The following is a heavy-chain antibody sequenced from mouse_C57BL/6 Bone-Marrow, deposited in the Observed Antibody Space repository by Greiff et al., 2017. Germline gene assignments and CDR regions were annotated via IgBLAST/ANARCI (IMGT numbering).Heavy chain of an antibody. Sequence: VQLQQPGAELVRPGTSVKLSCKASGYTFTSYWMHWVKQRPGQGLEWIGVIDTSDSYTNYNQKFKGKATLTVDKSSSTAYMQLSSLTSEDSAVYYCARSDDYGEAYFDYWGQGTTLTVSS. CDR1: GYTFTSYW. CDR2: IDTSDSYT. J-gene: IGHJ2*01. V-gene: IGHV1-59*01. D-gene: IGHD2-4*01. CDR3: ARSDDYGEAYFDY.